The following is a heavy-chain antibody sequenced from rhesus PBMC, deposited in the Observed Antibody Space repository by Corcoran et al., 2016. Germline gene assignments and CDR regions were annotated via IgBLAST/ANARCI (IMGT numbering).Heavy chain of an antibody. CDR1: GGSISGYY. CDR2: FYGGRGSST. CDR3: ASSTGTSFDY. D-gene: IGHD7-45*01. J-gene: IGHJ4*01. Sequence: QVQLQESGPGVVKPSETLSLTCAVSGGSISGYYLWSWIRQPPGKGLEWIGYFYGGRGSSTTYNPSLKSRVTLSVDTSKTQISLKLSSVTAADTAVYYCASSTGTSFDYWGQGVLVTVSS. V-gene: IGHV4S11*01.